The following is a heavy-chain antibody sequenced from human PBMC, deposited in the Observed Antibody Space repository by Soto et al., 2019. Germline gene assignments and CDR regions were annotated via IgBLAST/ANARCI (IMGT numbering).Heavy chain of an antibody. CDR3: ARGLTIFGVPYVAAGY. CDR2: ISSSSSTI. V-gene: IGHV3-48*02. CDR1: GFTFSSYS. J-gene: IGHJ4*02. Sequence: GGSLRLSCAASGFTFSSYSMNWVRQAPGKGLEWVSYISSSSSTIYYADSVKGRFTISRDNAKNSLYLQMNSLRDEDTAVYYCARGLTIFGVPYVAAGYWGQGTLVTVSS. D-gene: IGHD3-3*01.